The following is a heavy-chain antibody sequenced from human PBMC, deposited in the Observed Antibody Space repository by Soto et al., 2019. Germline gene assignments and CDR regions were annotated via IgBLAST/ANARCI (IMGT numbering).Heavy chain of an antibody. CDR1: GYTFTSYY. Sequence: GASVKVSCKASGYTFTSYYMHWVRQAPGQRLEWIGIINPGSGSTSYAQKFQERVTMTRDMSTSTAYMELNSLKSDDTAVYYCAARGGRDYYMDVWGKGTTVTVSS. V-gene: IGHV1-46*01. D-gene: IGHD2-15*01. CDR2: INPGSGST. CDR3: AARGGRDYYMDV. J-gene: IGHJ6*03.